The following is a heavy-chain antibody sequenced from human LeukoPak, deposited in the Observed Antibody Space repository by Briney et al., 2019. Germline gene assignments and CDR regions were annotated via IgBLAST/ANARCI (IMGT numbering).Heavy chain of an antibody. V-gene: IGHV3-7*01. Sequence: GGSLRLSCVASGFSFSSNWMSWVRQAPGKGLEWVTNIKPDGSEKYYVDSVRGRFTISRDNAKNSLFLQMNSLRVEDTAVYFCVPDGTSGIGAAGTFYWGQGTLVTVSS. CDR3: VPDGTSGIGAAGTFY. D-gene: IGHD6-13*01. CDR1: GFSFSSNW. CDR2: IKPDGSEK. J-gene: IGHJ4*02.